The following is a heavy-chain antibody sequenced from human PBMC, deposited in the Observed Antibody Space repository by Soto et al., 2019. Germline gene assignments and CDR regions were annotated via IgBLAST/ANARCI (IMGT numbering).Heavy chain of an antibody. Sequence: EVQLVESGGGLVQPGGSLRLSCAASGFTFSDHYMDWVRQAPGKGLEWVGRSRNKANSYSTEYAASGKGRFTISRDDSKNSLYLQMNSLKTEDTAVYYCARFSGSYTRGLDYWGQGTLVTVSS. D-gene: IGHD1-26*01. CDR3: ARFSGSYTRGLDY. J-gene: IGHJ4*02. V-gene: IGHV3-72*01. CDR1: GFTFSDHY. CDR2: SRNKANSYST.